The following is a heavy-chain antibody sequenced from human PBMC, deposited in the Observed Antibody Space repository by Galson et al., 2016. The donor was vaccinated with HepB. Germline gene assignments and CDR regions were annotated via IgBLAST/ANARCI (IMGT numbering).Heavy chain of an antibody. CDR1: GFTLSSYS. J-gene: IGHJ3*01. D-gene: IGHD3-16*01. CDR3: VRSVVGGGRLLAFDV. Sequence: SLRLSCAASGFTLSSYSMNWVRQAPRQGLEWVSGIRFRSLSTYYADSVTGRFSISGDTSNNTLYLQMGSLRADDTAVYYCVRSVVGGGRLLAFDVRGPGTMVTVSS. CDR2: IRFRSLST. V-gene: IGHV3-23*01.